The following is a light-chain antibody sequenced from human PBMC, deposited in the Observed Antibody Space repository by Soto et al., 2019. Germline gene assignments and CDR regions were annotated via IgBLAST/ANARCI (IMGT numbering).Light chain of an antibody. CDR3: PPYYALRT. V-gene: IGKV1-5*01. Sequence: DIQMTQSPSTLSATVGDRVTITCRASQSLSTWLAWYQQKPGKAPKLMIYDDSSLEVGVPSRFSGSGSRTQFTLTTSILQADEYRTYYCPPYYALRTFGQATK. CDR1: QSLSTW. J-gene: IGKJ1*01. CDR2: DDS.